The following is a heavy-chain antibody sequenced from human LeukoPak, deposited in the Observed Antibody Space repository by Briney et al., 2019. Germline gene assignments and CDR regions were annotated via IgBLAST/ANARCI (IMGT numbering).Heavy chain of an antibody. Sequence: ASVKVSCKASGYTFSSYDINWVRQATGQGLEWMGWMNPNSGDRGYAQKFQGRVTITRNTSIGTAYMELSSLRSEDTAVYYCARASGARYDSSGYYQAWGQGTLVTVSS. CDR2: MNPNSGDR. D-gene: IGHD3-22*01. V-gene: IGHV1-8*03. J-gene: IGHJ4*02. CDR1: GYTFSSYD. CDR3: ARASGARYDSSGYYQA.